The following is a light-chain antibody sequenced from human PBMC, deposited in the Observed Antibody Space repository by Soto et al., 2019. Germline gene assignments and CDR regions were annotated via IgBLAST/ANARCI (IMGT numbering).Light chain of an antibody. CDR3: HQRQYRPPIT. V-gene: IGKV3-11*01. J-gene: IGKJ5*01. CDR1: LSVSVY. CDR2: DAS. Sequence: VLLTQAPATLSLSRVGRATLSCRTSLSVSVYLDWYQQKPGQAPRLLISDASNRATGIPARFSGSGSGTDFTLTISSLEPEAFAVYYCHQRQYRPPITFRQGTRLEIK.